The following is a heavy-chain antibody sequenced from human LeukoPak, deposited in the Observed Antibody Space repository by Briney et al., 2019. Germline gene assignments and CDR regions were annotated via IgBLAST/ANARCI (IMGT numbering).Heavy chain of an antibody. J-gene: IGHJ4*02. CDR2: ISYDGRNQ. Sequence: GGSLRLSCAASGFTFSVYALYWVRQAPGKGLEVVAVISYDGRNQYYADAVKGRFTISRDNSKNTLYLQMTSLRADDTAIYYCASHSTGHFEWLFPTTYWGQRTLVTVSS. CDR1: GFTFSVYA. CDR3: ASHSTGHFEWLFPTTY. D-gene: IGHD3-3*01. V-gene: IGHV3-30*04.